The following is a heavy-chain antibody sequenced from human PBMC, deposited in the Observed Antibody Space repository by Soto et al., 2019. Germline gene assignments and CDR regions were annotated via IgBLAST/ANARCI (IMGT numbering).Heavy chain of an antibody. CDR3: ARSSQLIDH. D-gene: IGHD2-2*01. V-gene: IGHV4-31*03. J-gene: IGHJ4*02. CDR1: GGSISSGGYY. Sequence: QVQLQESGPGLVKPSETLFLTCTVSGGSISSGGYYWSRIRQHPGKGLGWIGYIYYTGSTYYNPSHKSRLTISVDTSKNQFPLKLSSLTAADTAVYYCARSSQLIDHWGQGTLVTAS. CDR2: IYYTGST.